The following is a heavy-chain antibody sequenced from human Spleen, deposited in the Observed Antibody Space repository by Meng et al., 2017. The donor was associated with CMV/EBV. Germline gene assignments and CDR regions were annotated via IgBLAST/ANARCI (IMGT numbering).Heavy chain of an antibody. CDR1: GSFSGYY. D-gene: IGHD2-8*01. V-gene: IGHV4-34*01. J-gene: IGHJ5*02. CDR2: INHSGST. CDR3: ARGPIVLMVYAITSWFDP. Sequence: GSFSGYYWSWSRQPPGKGLEWIGEINHSGSTNYNPSLKSRVTISVDTSKNQFSLKLSSVTAADTAVYYCARGPIVLMVYAITSWFDPWGQGTLVTVSS.